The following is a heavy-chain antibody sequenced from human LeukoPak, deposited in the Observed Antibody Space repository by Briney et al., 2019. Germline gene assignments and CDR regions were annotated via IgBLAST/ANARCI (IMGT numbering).Heavy chain of an antibody. CDR1: GFTFSSYW. V-gene: IGHV3-74*01. CDR3: ARGAGTTVTTRNWFDP. Sequence: PGGSLRLSCAASGFTFSSYWMHWVRQAPGKGLVWVSRINSDGSSTSYADSVKGRFTISRDNAKNTLYLQMNSLRAEDTAVYYRARGAGTTVTTRNWFDPWGQGTLVTVSS. J-gene: IGHJ5*02. D-gene: IGHD4-17*01. CDR2: INSDGSST.